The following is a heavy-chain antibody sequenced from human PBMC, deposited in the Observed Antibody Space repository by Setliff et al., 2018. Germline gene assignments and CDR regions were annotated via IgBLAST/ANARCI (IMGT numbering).Heavy chain of an antibody. D-gene: IGHD3-3*01. CDR3: ARLSWNGLRYYGLDV. CDR1: GYSISSGHF. Sequence: SETLSLTCGVSGYSISSGHFWGWIRQPPGKGLEWLGNIFHSGSTYYNPTLNSRVTISVDTSTNQFSLKLRSVTAADTAVYYCARLSWNGLRYYGLDVWGQGTTVTVS. V-gene: IGHV4-38-2*01. CDR2: IFHSGST. J-gene: IGHJ6*02.